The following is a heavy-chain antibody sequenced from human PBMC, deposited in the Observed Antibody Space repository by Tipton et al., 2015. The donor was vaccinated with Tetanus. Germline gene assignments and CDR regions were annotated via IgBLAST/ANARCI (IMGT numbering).Heavy chain of an antibody. CDR2: ITFDGNTK. J-gene: IGHJ4*02. CDR1: GFTFTRYA. V-gene: IGHV3-30-3*01. CDR3: GKQNGGRWVVDH. Sequence: SLRLSCAASGFTFTRYAMHWVRQAPGKGLEWVAVITFDGNTKYYAESVKGRFTISRDNAKNSLYLQMNSLSADDPAVYYCGKQNGGRWVVDHWGQGTLVTVSS. D-gene: IGHD4-23*01.